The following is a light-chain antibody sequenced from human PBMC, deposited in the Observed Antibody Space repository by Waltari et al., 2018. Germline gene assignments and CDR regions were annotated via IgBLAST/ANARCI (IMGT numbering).Light chain of an antibody. CDR3: QQHGTLPAT. J-gene: IGKJ1*01. CDR2: RAT. V-gene: IGKV3-20*01. Sequence: CRDSQSGGSNNLAWYQQKPGQAPRLVIYRATRSATGIPDRFSGSGYGTDFSLTISSLEPEDVALYYCQQHGTLPATFGQGTKVEIK. CDR1: QSGGSNN.